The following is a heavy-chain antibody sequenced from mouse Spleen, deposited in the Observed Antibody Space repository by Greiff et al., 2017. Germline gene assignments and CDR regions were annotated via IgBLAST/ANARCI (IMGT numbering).Heavy chain of an antibody. CDR1: GYTFTSYW. Sequence: QVQLKQSGAELVKPGASVKLSCKASGYTFTSYWMQWVKQRPGQGLEWIGEIDPSDSYTNYNQKFKGKATLTVDTSSSTAYMQLSSLTSEDSAVYYCARRGDDGRGYFDVWGAGTTVTVSS. V-gene: IGHV1-50*01. J-gene: IGHJ1*01. CDR3: ARRGDDGRGYFDV. CDR2: IDPSDSYT. D-gene: IGHD1-1*02.